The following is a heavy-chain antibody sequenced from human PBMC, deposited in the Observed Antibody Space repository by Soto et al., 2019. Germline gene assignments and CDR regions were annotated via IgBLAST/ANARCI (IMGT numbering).Heavy chain of an antibody. Sequence: SETLSLTCTVSGGSISSGDYYWSCMRQPPGKGLEWIGYIYYSGSTYYNPSLKSRVTISVDTSKNQFSLKLSSVTAADTAVYYCARGFRAIDYGMDVWGQGTTVTVSS. CDR3: ARGFRAIDYGMDV. CDR2: IYYSGST. J-gene: IGHJ6*02. V-gene: IGHV4-30-4*01. CDR1: GGSISSGDYY. D-gene: IGHD3-16*02.